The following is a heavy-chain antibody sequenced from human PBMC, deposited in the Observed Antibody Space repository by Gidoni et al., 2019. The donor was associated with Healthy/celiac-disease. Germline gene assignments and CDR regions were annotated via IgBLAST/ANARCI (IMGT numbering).Heavy chain of an antibody. Sequence: QVQLQESGPGLVKPSQTLSLTCTLSGGSISSGSSYWSWIRQPAGKGLEWIGRIYTSGSTNYNPSLKSRVTISVDTSKNQFSLKLSSVTAADTAVYYCAREVTGYSSSWPDYWGQGTLVTVSS. D-gene: IGHD6-13*01. V-gene: IGHV4-61*02. CDR2: IYTSGST. CDR1: GGSISSGSSY. CDR3: AREVTGYSSSWPDY. J-gene: IGHJ4*02.